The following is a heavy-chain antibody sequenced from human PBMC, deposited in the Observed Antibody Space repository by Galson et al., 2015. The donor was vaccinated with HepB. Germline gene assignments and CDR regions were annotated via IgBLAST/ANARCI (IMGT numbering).Heavy chain of an antibody. CDR1: GYTFTSFG. CDR3: ASEPRTFFGGQNYGLDV. Sequence: CKASGYTFTSFGISWVRQAPGQGLEGMGGISADNGNIKYAQKFRGRVNMTTDTSTSTAYMELGSLRSDDTAVYYCASEPRTFFGGQNYGLDVWGQGTTVTVSS. D-gene: IGHD4-23*01. CDR2: ISADNGNI. V-gene: IGHV1-18*01. J-gene: IGHJ6*02.